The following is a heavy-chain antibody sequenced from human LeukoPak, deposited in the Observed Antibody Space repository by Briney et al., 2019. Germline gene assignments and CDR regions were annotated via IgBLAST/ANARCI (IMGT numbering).Heavy chain of an antibody. V-gene: IGHV3-74*01. Sequence: GGSLTLSCAASGLIFSNAWVSWVRQAPGKGLVWVSRVNRDGSSTSYADSVKGRFTISRDNAKNTLSLQMNSLRAEDTAVYYCARDRSISAAGDTYWGQGTLVTVSS. D-gene: IGHD6-13*01. CDR3: ARDRSISAAGDTY. CDR1: GLIFSNAW. CDR2: VNRDGSST. J-gene: IGHJ4*02.